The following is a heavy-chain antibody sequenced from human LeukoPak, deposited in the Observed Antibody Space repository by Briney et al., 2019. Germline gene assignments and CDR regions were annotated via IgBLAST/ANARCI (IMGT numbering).Heavy chain of an antibody. CDR3: ARLPKDRYYYDSSGYYYGDY. CDR1: GGSISSSNW. J-gene: IGHJ4*02. D-gene: IGHD3-22*01. Sequence: SGTLSLTCAVSGGSISSSNWWSWVRQPPGKGLEWIGEIYHSGSTNYNPSLKSRVTISVDKSKNQFSLKLSSVTAADTAVYYCARLPKDRYYYDSSGYYYGDYWGQGTLVTVSS. V-gene: IGHV4-4*02. CDR2: IYHSGST.